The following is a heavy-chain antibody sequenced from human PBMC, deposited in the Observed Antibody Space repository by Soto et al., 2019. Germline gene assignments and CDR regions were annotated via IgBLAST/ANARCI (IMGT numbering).Heavy chain of an antibody. CDR2: INAGNGNT. CDR1: GYTFTKYA. D-gene: IGHD3-10*01. J-gene: IGHJ5*02. V-gene: IGHV1-3*01. CDR3: ARVGYYGSGSYGWFDP. Sequence: GASVKVSCKASGYTFTKYAMHWVRQAPGQSLEWMGWINAGNGNTKYSQKFQGRVTITRDTSASTAYMELSSLRSEDTAVYYCARVGYYGSGSYGWFDPWGQGTLVTVSS.